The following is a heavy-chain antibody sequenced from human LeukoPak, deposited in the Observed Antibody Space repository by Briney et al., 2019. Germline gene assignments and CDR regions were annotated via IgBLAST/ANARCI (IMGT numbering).Heavy chain of an antibody. Sequence: GGSLRLSCAASGFTFSSYAMSWVRQAPGKGLEWVSAISGSGGSTYYADSVKGRFTISRDNSKNTLYLQMNSLRAEDTAVYYRAKEREAAGTWFYFDYWGQGTLVTVSS. CDR2: ISGSGGST. D-gene: IGHD6-13*01. CDR1: GFTFSSYA. V-gene: IGHV3-23*01. J-gene: IGHJ4*02. CDR3: AKEREAAGTWFYFDY.